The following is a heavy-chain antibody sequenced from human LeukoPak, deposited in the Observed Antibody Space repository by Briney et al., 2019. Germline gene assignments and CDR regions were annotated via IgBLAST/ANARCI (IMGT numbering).Heavy chain of an antibody. J-gene: IGHJ6*02. CDR1: GYTFTSYG. Sequence: ASVKVSCKASGYTFTSYGISWVRQAPGQGLEWVGWISAYNGNSNYAQKLQGRVTMTTDTSTSTAYMELRSLRSDDTAVYYCARTSGGTYYYYGMDVWGRGTTVTVSS. CDR3: ARTSGGTYYYYGMDV. V-gene: IGHV1-18*01. D-gene: IGHD2-15*01. CDR2: ISAYNGNS.